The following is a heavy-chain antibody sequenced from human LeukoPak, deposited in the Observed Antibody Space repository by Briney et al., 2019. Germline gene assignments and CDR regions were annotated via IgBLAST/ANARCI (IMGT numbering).Heavy chain of an antibody. V-gene: IGHV1-8*01. CDR2: MNPNTGNT. Sequence: ASVKVSCKASGYTFNSYDINWVRQATGQGLEWMGWMNPNTGNTGYGERVQGRVTMTRDNSISTAYMERNSLTSEDTAVYYCARGGAGTYYKRDGWFDPWGQGTVVTVSS. CDR1: GYTFNSYD. D-gene: IGHD3-10*01. CDR3: ARGGAGTYYKRDGWFDP. J-gene: IGHJ5*02.